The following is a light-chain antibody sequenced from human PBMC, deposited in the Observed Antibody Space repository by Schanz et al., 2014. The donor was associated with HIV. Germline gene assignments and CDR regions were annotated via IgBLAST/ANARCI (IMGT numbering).Light chain of an antibody. CDR3: QQYGRTPYT. Sequence: TVMTQSPATLSVSPGERATLSCRASQTVNPYSLAWYQQKRGQAPRLLIYGASTRATGIPDRFSGSGSGTDFTLTISRLEPEDSAVYYCQQYGRTPYTFGQGTKLEIK. CDR2: GAS. V-gene: IGKV3-20*01. CDR1: QTVNPYS. J-gene: IGKJ2*01.